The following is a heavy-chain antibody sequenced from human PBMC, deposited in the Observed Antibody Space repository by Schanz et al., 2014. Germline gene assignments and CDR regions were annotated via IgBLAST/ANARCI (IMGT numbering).Heavy chain of an antibody. CDR2: LSGSGGST. Sequence: EVQLLESGGGLVQPGGSLGLSCVVSGFTVSSDHMSWVRQAPGKGLEWVSALSGSGGSTYYADSVKGRFTISRDNSKNTLYLQMNSLRAEDTAVYYCAKQIHYDILTVTRNWGQGTLVTVSS. V-gene: IGHV3-23*01. D-gene: IGHD3-9*01. J-gene: IGHJ4*02. CDR1: GFTVSSDH. CDR3: AKQIHYDILTVTRN.